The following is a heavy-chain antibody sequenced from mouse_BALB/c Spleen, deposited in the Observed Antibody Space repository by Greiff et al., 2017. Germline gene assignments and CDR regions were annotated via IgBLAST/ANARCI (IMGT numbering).Heavy chain of an antibody. CDR1: GFTFSSFG. D-gene: IGHD1-1*01. J-gene: IGHJ2*01. V-gene: IGHV5-17*02. Sequence: EVQLVESGGGLVQPGGSRKLSCAASGFTFSSFGMHWVRQAPEKGLEWVAYISSGSSTIYYADTVKGRFTISRDNPKNTLFLQMTSLRSEDTAMYYCARSGYYGSSYCFDYWGQGTTLTVSS. CDR2: ISSGSSTI. CDR3: ARSGYYGSSYCFDY.